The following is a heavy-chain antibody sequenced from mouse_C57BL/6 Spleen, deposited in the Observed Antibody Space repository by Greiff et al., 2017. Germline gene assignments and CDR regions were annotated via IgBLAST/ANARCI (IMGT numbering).Heavy chain of an antibody. Sequence: VQLQQSGAELMRPGASVTLSCKASGYTFTDYEMHWVKQTPVHGLEWIGAIDPETGGTAYNQKFKGKAILTADKSSSTAYMELRSLTSEDSAVYYSTRSNYDYDDLGFAYWGQGTLVTVSA. J-gene: IGHJ3*01. V-gene: IGHV1-15*01. CDR3: TRSNYDYDDLGFAY. D-gene: IGHD2-4*01. CDR2: IDPETGGT. CDR1: GYTFTDYE.